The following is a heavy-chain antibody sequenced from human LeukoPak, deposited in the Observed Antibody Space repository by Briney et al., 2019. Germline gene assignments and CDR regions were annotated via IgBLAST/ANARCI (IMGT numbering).Heavy chain of an antibody. CDR3: ARAIYCSSTSCYGTHAFDI. V-gene: IGHV1-8*01. Sequence: ASVKVSCKASGYTFTSYDINWVRQATGQGLEWMGWMNPNSGNTGYAQRFQGRVTMTRDTSISTAYMELSRLRSDDTAVYYCARAIYCSSTSCYGTHAFDIWGQGTMVTVSS. CDR2: MNPNSGNT. CDR1: GYTFTSYD. D-gene: IGHD2-2*01. J-gene: IGHJ3*02.